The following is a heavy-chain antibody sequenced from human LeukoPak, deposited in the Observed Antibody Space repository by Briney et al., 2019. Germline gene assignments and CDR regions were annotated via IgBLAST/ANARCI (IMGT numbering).Heavy chain of an antibody. CDR2: ISSNGGST. Sequence: GGTLRLSCSASGFTFSSYAMHWVRQAPGKGLEYVSAISSNGGSTYYADSVKGRFTISRDNSKNTLYLQMSSLRAEDTAVYYCVKDGLSSSSWYWWFDPWGQGTLVTVSS. CDR1: GFTFSSYA. J-gene: IGHJ5*02. D-gene: IGHD6-13*01. CDR3: VKDGLSSSSWYWWFDP. V-gene: IGHV3-64D*06.